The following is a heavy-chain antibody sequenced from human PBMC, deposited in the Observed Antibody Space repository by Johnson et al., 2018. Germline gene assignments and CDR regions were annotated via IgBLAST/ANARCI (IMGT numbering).Heavy chain of an antibody. CDR2: ISYDGSNK. D-gene: IGHD4-17*01. CDR1: RFTFSSYG. CDR3: ARDAMTTVTTSDYRDV. V-gene: IGHV3-30*03. J-gene: IGHJ6*03. Sequence: QVQLVQSGGGVVQSGRSLRLSCAASRFTFSSYGMHWVRQAPGKGLEWVAVISYDGSNKYYADSVKGRFTISRDNSKNTLYRQMNSRRAEATAVDYCARDAMTTVTTSDYRDVWGKGTTVTVSS.